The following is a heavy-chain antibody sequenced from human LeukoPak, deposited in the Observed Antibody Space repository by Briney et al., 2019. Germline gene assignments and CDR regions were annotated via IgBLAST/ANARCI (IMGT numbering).Heavy chain of an antibody. J-gene: IGHJ4*02. CDR2: ISSSSSYI. D-gene: IGHD6-19*01. Sequence: GGSLRLSCAASGFTFSSYNMNWVRQAPGKGLEWVSSISSSSSYIYYADSVKGRFTISRDNAKNSLYLQINSLRAEDTAVYYCARASSGWTLYFDYWGQGTLVTVSS. V-gene: IGHV3-21*01. CDR1: GFTFSSYN. CDR3: ARASSGWTLYFDY.